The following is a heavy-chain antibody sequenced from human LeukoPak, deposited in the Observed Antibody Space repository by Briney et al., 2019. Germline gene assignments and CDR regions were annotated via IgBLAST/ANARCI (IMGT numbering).Heavy chain of an antibody. J-gene: IGHJ4*02. V-gene: IGHV4-59*08. CDR2: NYDSGST. D-gene: IGHD1-14*01. Sequence: PSETLSLTCTVSRGSISSNHWSWIRQPPGKGLEWIGYNYDSGSTKYNPSLKSRVAMSVATSKNQFSLRVTSVTAADTAVYYCARHVPGPYYFDYWGRGTLVTVSS. CDR3: ARHVPGPYYFDY. CDR1: RGSISSNH.